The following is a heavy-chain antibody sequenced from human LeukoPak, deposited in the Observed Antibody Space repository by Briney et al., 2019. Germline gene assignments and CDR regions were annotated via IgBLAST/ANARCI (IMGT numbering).Heavy chain of an antibody. V-gene: IGHV1-18*01. CDR3: ARDSTDDAFDI. CDR1: GGTSSSYA. Sequence: GSSVKVSCKASGGTSSSYAISWVRQAPGQGLEWMGWISAYNGNTNYAQKLQGRVTMTTDTSTSTAYMELRSLRSDDTAVYYCARDSTDDAFDIWGQGTMVTVSS. J-gene: IGHJ3*02. CDR2: ISAYNGNT.